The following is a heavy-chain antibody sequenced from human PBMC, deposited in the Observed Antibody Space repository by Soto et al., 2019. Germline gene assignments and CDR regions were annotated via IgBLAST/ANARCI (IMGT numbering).Heavy chain of an antibody. D-gene: IGHD6-19*01. V-gene: IGHV2-5*02. CDR2: IYWDDDK. CDR1: GFSLSTSGVG. CDR3: AHLVVAGIKYFFGS. Sequence: SGPTLVNPTQTLTLTCTFSGFSLSTSGVGVGWIRQPPGKALEWLTFIYWDDDKRNSPFLKSRLTITKDTSKNQVVLTMTNMEPVDPPPNYFAHLVVAGIKYFFGSWGEGTLVPVSS. J-gene: IGHJ4*02.